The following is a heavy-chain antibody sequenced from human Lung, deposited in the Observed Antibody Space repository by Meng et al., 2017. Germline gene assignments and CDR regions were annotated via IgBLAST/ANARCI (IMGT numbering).Heavy chain of an antibody. CDR2: INHSGST. CDR1: GGSFSGYY. V-gene: IGHV4-34*01. Sequence: QVQLQQWGAGLLKPSETLSLTCAVYGGSFSGYYWSWIRQPPGKGLEWIGEINHSGSTNYNPSLKSRVTISVDTSKNQFSLKLSSVTAADTAVYYCARPKQANWYFDLWGRGTLVTVPS. D-gene: IGHD1/OR15-1a*01. J-gene: IGHJ2*01. CDR3: ARPKQANWYFDL.